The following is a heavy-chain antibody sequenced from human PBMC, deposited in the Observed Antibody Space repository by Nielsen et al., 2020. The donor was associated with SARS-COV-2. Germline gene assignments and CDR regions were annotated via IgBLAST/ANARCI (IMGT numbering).Heavy chain of an antibody. Sequence: GESLKISCAASGFTVSSNYMSWVRQAPGKGLEWVSVIYSGGSTYYADSVKGRFTISRDNSKNTLYLQMNSLRAEDTAVYYCARDGVGYCSSTSCRGWFDPWGQGTLVTVSS. CDR1: GFTVSSNY. CDR3: ARDGVGYCSSTSCRGWFDP. V-gene: IGHV3-53*01. CDR2: IYSGGST. J-gene: IGHJ5*02. D-gene: IGHD2-2*01.